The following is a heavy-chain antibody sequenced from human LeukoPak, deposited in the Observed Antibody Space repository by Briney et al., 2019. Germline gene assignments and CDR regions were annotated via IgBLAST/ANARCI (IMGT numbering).Heavy chain of an antibody. CDR2: IYYSGST. CDR1: GGSISSYY. J-gene: IGHJ4*02. V-gene: IGHV4-59*01. CDR3: ARENGRGYSYGRLGGLDY. D-gene: IGHD5-18*01. Sequence: SETLSLTCAVSGGSISSYYWSWIRQPPGKGLEWIGYIYYSGSTNYNPSLKSRVTISVDTSKNQFSLKLSSVTAADTAVYYCARENGRGYSYGRLGGLDYWGQGTLVTVSS.